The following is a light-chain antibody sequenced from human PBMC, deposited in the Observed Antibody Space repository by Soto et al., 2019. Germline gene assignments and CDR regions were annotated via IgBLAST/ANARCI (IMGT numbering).Light chain of an antibody. CDR3: QQRNIWPPVT. V-gene: IGKV3-11*01. CDR1: PSVTNY. Sequence: EIVLTQSPATLSLSPGERATLSCRASPSVTNYLAWYQQKPGQAPRLLICGPFNRATCIPARFSGSGSGTDFTLTNSSLVQEDFAVYYCQQRNIWPPVTFGQGTRLEIK. J-gene: IGKJ5*01. CDR2: GPF.